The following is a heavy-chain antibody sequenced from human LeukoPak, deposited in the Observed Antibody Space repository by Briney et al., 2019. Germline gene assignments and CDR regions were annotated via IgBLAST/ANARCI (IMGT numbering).Heavy chain of an antibody. CDR2: TSGSGGNT. CDR3: AKEYSGYDFDY. V-gene: IGHV3-23*01. D-gene: IGHD5-12*01. J-gene: IGHJ4*02. Sequence: GGSLRLSCAASGFTLRSYDMSWVRQAPGKGLEWVAATSGSGGNTYYADSVKGRFTISRDNSKNTLYLQMNSLRAEDTAVYYCAKEYSGYDFDYWGQGTLVTVSS. CDR1: GFTLRSYD.